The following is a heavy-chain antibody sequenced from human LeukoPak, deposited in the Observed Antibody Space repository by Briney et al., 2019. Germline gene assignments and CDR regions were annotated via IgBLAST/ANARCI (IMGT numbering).Heavy chain of an antibody. CDR2: INPNSGGT. J-gene: IGHJ6*03. D-gene: IGHD1-1*01. CDR1: GSTFTGYF. V-gene: IGHV1-2*02. Sequence: ASVKVSCKASGSTFTGYFIHWVRQAPGQGLEWMGWINPNSGGTNYAQKFQGRVTMTRDTSISTAYMELSRLRSDDTAVYYCASSWRNYYYYMDVWGKGTTVTVSS. CDR3: ASSWRNYYYYMDV.